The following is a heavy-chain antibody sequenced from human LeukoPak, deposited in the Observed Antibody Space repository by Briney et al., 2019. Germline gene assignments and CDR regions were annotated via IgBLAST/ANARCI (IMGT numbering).Heavy chain of an antibody. D-gene: IGHD2/OR15-2a*01. CDR3: AITPGPFDSTTNYYPFDY. CDR1: GYTFTSYD. Sequence: ASVKVSCKASGYTFTSYDINWVRQATGQGLEWMGWMNPNSGNTGYAQKFQGRVTMTRNTSISTAYMELSSLRSEDTAVYYCAITPGPFDSTTNYYPFDYWGQGTLVTVSS. J-gene: IGHJ4*02. CDR2: MNPNSGNT. V-gene: IGHV1-8*01.